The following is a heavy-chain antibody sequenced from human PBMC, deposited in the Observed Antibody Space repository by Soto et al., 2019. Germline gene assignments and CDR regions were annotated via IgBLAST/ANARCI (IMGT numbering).Heavy chain of an antibody. D-gene: IGHD3-16*02. V-gene: IGHV3-23*01. Sequence: PGGSLRLSCTASGITFSNYAMSWVRQAPRKGLEWVSSISTSGGRPYYADFVKGRFTISRDNSKNTLYLQMNSLRVEDTAVYYCAKDPDRYDYVWETYRYIDHWGQGTLVTVSS. CDR3: AKDPDRYDYVWETYRYIDH. CDR2: ISTSGGRP. CDR1: GITFSNYA. J-gene: IGHJ4*02.